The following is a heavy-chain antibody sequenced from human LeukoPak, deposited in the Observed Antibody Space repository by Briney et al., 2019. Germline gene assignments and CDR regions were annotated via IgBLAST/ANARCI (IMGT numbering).Heavy chain of an antibody. Sequence: GGSLRLSCAASGFTFSSYAMHWVRQAPGKGLEWVAVISYDGSNKYYADSVKGRFTISRDNSKNTLYLQMNSLRAEDTAVYYCARTFVQLWGRFDYWGQGTLVTVSS. CDR3: ARTFVQLWGRFDY. J-gene: IGHJ4*02. CDR1: GFTFSSYA. D-gene: IGHD5-18*01. V-gene: IGHV3-30*04. CDR2: ISYDGSNK.